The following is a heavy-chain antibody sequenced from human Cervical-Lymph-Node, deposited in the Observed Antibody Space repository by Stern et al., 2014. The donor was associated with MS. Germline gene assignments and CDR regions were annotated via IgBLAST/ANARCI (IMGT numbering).Heavy chain of an antibody. J-gene: IGHJ4*02. V-gene: IGHV1-18*01. CDR3: ARSGGSF. CDR1: GYTFTNYG. Sequence: VQLVESGPEVKKPLASVKVSCTASGYTFTNYGINWVRQAPGQGLYWVGGISPNNGNPHYAQNIQGRVTMTTDTSTTTAYMELRSLRSDDTAVYYCARSGGSFWGRGTLVTVSS. CDR2: ISPNNGNP. D-gene: IGHD3-16*01.